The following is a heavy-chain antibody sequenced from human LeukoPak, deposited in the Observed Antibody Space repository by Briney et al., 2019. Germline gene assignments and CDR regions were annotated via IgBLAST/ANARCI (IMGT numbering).Heavy chain of an antibody. CDR2: IRYDGSNK. J-gene: IGHJ4*02. V-gene: IGHV3-30*02. CDR1: GFTFSSYG. D-gene: IGHD5/OR15-5a*01. Sequence: GGSLRLSCAASGFTFSSYGMHWVRQAPGKGLEWVAFIRYDGSNKYYADSVKGRFTISRDNSKNTLYLQMNSLRAEDTAVYSGVCPFSVFEYWGQGTLVTVSS. CDR3: VCPFSVFEY.